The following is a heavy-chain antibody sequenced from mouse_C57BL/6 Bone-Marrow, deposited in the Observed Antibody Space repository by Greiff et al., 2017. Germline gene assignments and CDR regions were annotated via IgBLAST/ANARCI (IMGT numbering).Heavy chain of an antibody. CDR1: GFTFSVYY. V-gene: IGHV5-12*01. CDR2: ISNGGGST. D-gene: IGHD3-3*01. CDR3: ARGAGFAY. Sequence: EVKLMESGGGLVQPGGSLKLSCAASGFTFSVYYMYWVRQTPEKRLEWVAYISNGGGSTYYPDTVKGRFTISRDNAKNTLYLQMSRLKSEDTAMYYCARGAGFAYWGQGTLVTVSA. J-gene: IGHJ3*01.